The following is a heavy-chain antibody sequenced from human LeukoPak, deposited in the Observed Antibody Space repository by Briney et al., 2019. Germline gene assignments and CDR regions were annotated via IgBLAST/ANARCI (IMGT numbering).Heavy chain of an antibody. CDR2: ISSSGSTI. CDR1: GFTFSSYE. V-gene: IGHV3-48*03. CDR3: ARMAGSSWYQDY. D-gene: IGHD6-13*01. Sequence: GGSLRLSCAASGFTFSSYEMNWVRQAPGKGLERVSYISSSGSTIYYADSVKGRFTISRDNAKNSLYLQMNSLRAEDTAVYYCARMAGSSWYQDYWGQGTLVTVSS. J-gene: IGHJ4*02.